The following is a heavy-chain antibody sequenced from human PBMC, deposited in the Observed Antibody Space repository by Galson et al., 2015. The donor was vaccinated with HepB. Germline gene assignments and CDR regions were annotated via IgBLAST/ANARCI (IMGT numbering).Heavy chain of an antibody. CDR3: ARKACSSTSCAGIYYYYYYMDV. CDR1: GGTFSSYA. D-gene: IGHD2-2*01. CDR2: IIPILGTA. V-gene: IGHV1-69*13. Sequence: SVKVSCKASGGTFSSYAISWVRQAPGQGLEWMGGIIPILGTANYAQKFQGRVTITADESTSTAYMELSSLRSEDTAVYYCARKACSSTSCAGIYYYYYYMDVWGKGTTVTGSS. J-gene: IGHJ6*03.